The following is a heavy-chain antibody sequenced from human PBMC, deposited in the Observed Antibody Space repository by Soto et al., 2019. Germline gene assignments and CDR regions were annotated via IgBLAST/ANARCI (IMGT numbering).Heavy chain of an antibody. CDR3: ARDLYSGSYYDAFDI. CDR2: ISSSSTI. CDR1: GFTFSSYS. J-gene: IGHJ3*02. D-gene: IGHD1-26*01. Sequence: GGSLRLSCAASGFTFSSYSMNWVRQAPGKGLEWVSYISSSSTIYYADSVKGRFTISRDNAKNSLYLQMNSLRAEDTAVYYCARDLYSGSYYDAFDIWGQGTMVTVSS. V-gene: IGHV3-48*04.